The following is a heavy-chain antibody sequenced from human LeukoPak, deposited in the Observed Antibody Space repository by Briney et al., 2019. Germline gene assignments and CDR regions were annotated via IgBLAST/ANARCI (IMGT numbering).Heavy chain of an antibody. Sequence: GGSLRLSCAASGFSVGSTYMTWVRQAPGKGLDWVSVIFSAGNTYYADSVKGRFTISRDNSKNTLYLQMNSLGAEDTAVYYCARDRGEGTDYWGQGTLVTVSP. CDR3: ARDRGEGTDY. CDR1: GFSVGSTY. V-gene: IGHV3-53*01. J-gene: IGHJ4*02. CDR2: IFSAGNT. D-gene: IGHD3-16*01.